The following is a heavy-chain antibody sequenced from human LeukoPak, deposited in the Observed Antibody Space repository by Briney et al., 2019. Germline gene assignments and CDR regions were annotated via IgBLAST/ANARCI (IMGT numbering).Heavy chain of an antibody. CDR1: GFTFSTYS. J-gene: IGHJ5*02. CDR3: ARGGKFFDH. Sequence: PGGSLRLSCAVSGFTFSTYSMNWVRQAPGKGPEWVSYISSGSSTICYTDSVKGRFTISRDNAKNSLYLQMTSLRDEDTAVYYCARGGKFFDHWGQGTLVTVSS. D-gene: IGHD3-16*01. CDR2: ISSGSSTI. V-gene: IGHV3-48*02.